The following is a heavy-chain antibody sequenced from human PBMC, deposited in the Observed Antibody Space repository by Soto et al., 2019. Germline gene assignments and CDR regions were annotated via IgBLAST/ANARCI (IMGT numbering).Heavy chain of an antibody. CDR2: ISNDDI. Sequence: GGSLRLSCAASGFTFSIYSMNWVRQTPGKGLEFVSYISNDDIYYADSVKGRFTVSRDNAKNSLYLQMNSLRAEDTAVYYCARESRFLEWLSLNWFDPWGQGTLVTVSS. CDR1: GFTFSIYS. V-gene: IGHV3-48*01. CDR3: ARESRFLEWLSLNWFDP. J-gene: IGHJ5*02. D-gene: IGHD3-3*01.